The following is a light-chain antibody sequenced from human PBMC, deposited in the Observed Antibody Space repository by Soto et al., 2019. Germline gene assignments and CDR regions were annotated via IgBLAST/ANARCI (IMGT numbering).Light chain of an antibody. V-gene: IGKV2-28*01. CDR1: QSLLHSNGYNY. J-gene: IGKJ4*01. CDR2: LGS. Sequence: DIVMTQSPLSLPVTPGEPASISCRSSQSLLHSNGYNYLDWYLQKPGQSPQLLIYLGSNRASGVPDRFSGRGSGTDFTLKISRVEAEDVGVYYFMQALQNPLTFGGGTKVEIK. CDR3: MQALQNPLT.